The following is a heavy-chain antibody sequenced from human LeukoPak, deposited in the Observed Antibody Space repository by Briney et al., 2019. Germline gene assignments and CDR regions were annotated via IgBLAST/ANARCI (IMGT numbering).Heavy chain of an antibody. D-gene: IGHD3-10*01. CDR1: GGSFSGYY. CDR3: ARHFEATMVRGATWFDP. CDR2: INHSGST. J-gene: IGHJ5*02. Sequence: SETLSLTCAVYGGSFSGYYWSWIRQPPGKGLEWIGEINHSGSTNYNPSLKSRVTISVDTSKNQFSLKLSSVTAADTAMYYCARHFEATMVRGATWFDPWGQGTLVTVSS. V-gene: IGHV4-34*01.